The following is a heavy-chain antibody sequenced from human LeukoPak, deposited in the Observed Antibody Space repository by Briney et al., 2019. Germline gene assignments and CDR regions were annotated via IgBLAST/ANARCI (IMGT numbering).Heavy chain of an antibody. D-gene: IGHD3-10*01. CDR3: ANIPHTAFGDDAFDI. J-gene: IGHJ3*02. CDR2: ISSSGGST. V-gene: IGHV3-11*01. Sequence: KPGGSLRLSCAASGFTFSDYYMSWIRQAPGKGLEWVSYISSSGGSTYYADSVKGRFTISRDNSKNTLYLQMNSLRAEDTAVYYCANIPHTAFGDDAFDIWGQGTMVTVSS. CDR1: GFTFSDYY.